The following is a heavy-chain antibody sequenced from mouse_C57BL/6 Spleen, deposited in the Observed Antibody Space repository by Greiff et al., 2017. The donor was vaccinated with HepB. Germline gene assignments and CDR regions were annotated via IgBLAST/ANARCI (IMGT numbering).Heavy chain of an antibody. J-gene: IGHJ4*01. Sequence: EVKLVESGGGLVKPGGSLKLSCAASGFTFSDYGMHWVRQAPEKGLEWVAYISSGSSTIYYADTVKGRFTISRDNAKNTLFLQMTSLRSEDTAMYYCARDYGPYYAMDYWGQGTSVTVSS. CDR1: GFTFSDYG. CDR3: ARDYGPYYAMDY. D-gene: IGHD1-1*02. CDR2: ISSGSSTI. V-gene: IGHV5-17*01.